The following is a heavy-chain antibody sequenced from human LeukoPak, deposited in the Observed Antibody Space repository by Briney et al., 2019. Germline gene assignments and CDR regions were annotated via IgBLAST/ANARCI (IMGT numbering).Heavy chain of an antibody. CDR1: GYTFTSYD. D-gene: IGHD3-10*01. J-gene: IGHJ6*02. CDR3: ARAPSRGYYYGSGSPYGMDV. CDR2: MNPNSGNT. V-gene: IGHV1-8*01. Sequence: GASVKVSCKASGYTFTSYDINWARQATGQGLEWMGWMNPNSGNTGYAQKFQGRVTMTRNTSISTAYMELSSLRSEDTAVYYCARAPSRGYYYGSGSPYGMDVWGQGTTVTVSS.